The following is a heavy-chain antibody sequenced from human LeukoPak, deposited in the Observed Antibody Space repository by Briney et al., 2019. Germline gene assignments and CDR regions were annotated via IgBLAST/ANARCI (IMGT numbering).Heavy chain of an antibody. J-gene: IGHJ1*01. CDR3: ARWAPCSGGSCYSVSYFQH. Sequence: GESLKISCKGSGYSFTSYWIGWVRQMPGKGLEWMGIIYPGDSDTRYSPSFQGQVTISADKSISTAYLQWSSLKASDTAMYYCARWAPCSGGSCYSVSYFQHWGQGTLVTVSS. V-gene: IGHV5-51*01. D-gene: IGHD2-15*01. CDR1: GYSFTSYW. CDR2: IYPGDSDT.